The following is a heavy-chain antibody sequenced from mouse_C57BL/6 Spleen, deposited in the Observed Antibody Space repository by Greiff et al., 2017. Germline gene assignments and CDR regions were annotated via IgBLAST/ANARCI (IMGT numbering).Heavy chain of an antibody. CDR2: IYPGSGST. CDR1: GYTFTSYW. D-gene: IGHD2-1*01. V-gene: IGHV1-55*01. CDR3: ARGGNSYAMDY. J-gene: IGHJ4*01. Sequence: VQLQQPGAELVKPGASVKMSCKASGYTFTSYWITWVKQRPGQGLEWIGDIYPGSGSTNYNEKFKSKATLTVATSSSTAYMQLSSLTSEDAAVYYSARGGNSYAMDYWGQGTSVTVSS.